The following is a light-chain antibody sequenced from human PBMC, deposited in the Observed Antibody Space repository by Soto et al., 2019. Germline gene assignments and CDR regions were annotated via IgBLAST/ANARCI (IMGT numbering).Light chain of an antibody. CDR3: CSYAGSSTWV. CDR1: SSDVGSYNF. J-gene: IGLJ3*02. V-gene: IGLV2-23*02. CDR2: EVS. Sequence: QSVLTQPASVSGSPGQSITISCTETSSDVGSYNFVSWCQQHPGKAPKLMIYEVSKRPSGVSNRFSGSESGNTASLTISGLQTEDEADYYCCSYAGSSTWVFGGGTKLTVL.